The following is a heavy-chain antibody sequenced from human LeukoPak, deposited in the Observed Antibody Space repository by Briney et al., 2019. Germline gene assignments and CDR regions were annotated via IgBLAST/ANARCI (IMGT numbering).Heavy chain of an antibody. D-gene: IGHD3-3*01. CDR1: GGAFSGYY. CDR2: VNHSGSP. CDR3: GSRRTAMFGVIKGPIDY. J-gene: IGHJ4*02. V-gene: IGHV4-34*01. Sequence: KPSETLSLTCAVYGGAFSGYYWSWIRQPPRKGREWIGEVNHSGSPNNNPSLKSRVSISFDTSKNQFSLKLTSVTAADTAVYYCGSRRTAMFGVIKGPIDYWGQGTLVTVSS.